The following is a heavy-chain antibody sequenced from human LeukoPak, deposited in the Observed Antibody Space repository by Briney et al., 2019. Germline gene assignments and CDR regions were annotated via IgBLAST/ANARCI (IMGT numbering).Heavy chain of an antibody. Sequence: GRSLRLSCAASGFTFSSYAMHWVRQAPGKGLDWVAVISYDGSNTYYADSVKGRFTISRDNAKNSLYLQMNSLGAEDTAVYYCARPSLSSGSYFDYWGQGTLVTVSS. D-gene: IGHD1-26*01. J-gene: IGHJ4*02. CDR3: ARPSLSSGSYFDY. V-gene: IGHV3-30-3*01. CDR1: GFTFSSYA. CDR2: ISYDGSNT.